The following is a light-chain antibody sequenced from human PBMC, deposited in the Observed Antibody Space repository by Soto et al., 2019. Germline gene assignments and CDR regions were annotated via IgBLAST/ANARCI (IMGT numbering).Light chain of an antibody. CDR2: KVS. CDR3: MQGTHWPIT. J-gene: IGKJ5*01. CDR1: QSLEYRDGIAY. V-gene: IGKV2-30*01. Sequence: DVVMTQAPLSLRVTLGQPALISCRSNQSLEYRDGIAYSSWFQQRPGRSPGRLIYKVSNRDSGVPARFTGSGSGTDFALKISRVEAEDVGVYYCMQGTHWPITFGQGTKLDIK.